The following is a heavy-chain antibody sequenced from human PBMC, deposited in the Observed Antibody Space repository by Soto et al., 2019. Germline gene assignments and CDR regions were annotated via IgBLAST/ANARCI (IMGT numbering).Heavy chain of an antibody. J-gene: IGHJ4*02. D-gene: IGHD6-13*01. CDR1: GYNFVSNH. CDR2: INPIDGSI. V-gene: IGHV1-46*01. Sequence: QVQLVQSGAAVREPGASVKVSCKTSGYNFVSNHIHWVRQTPAQGLEWMGIINPIDGSISYAQKFRGRVTVTRDTPTISVYMELRGLTPADTAVYFCARDLFGSWTIDYWGPGTLVTVSS. CDR3: ARDLFGSWTIDY.